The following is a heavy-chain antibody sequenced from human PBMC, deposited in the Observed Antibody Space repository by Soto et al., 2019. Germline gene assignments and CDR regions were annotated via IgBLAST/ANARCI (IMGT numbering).Heavy chain of an antibody. CDR1: GGTFSSYA. D-gene: IGHD2-2*01. CDR3: PRSQCSSTSLELYYYYSSGMDV. Sequence: QVQLVQSGAEVKKPGSSVKVSCKASGGTFSSYAISWVRQAPGQGLEWMGGIIPISDTPNYAQKFQGRVTITAYESTSTAYMELSRLRSEDTAVYYCPRSQCSSTSLELYYYYSSGMDVWGQGTTVTVSS. V-gene: IGHV1-69*01. CDR2: IIPISDTP. J-gene: IGHJ6*02.